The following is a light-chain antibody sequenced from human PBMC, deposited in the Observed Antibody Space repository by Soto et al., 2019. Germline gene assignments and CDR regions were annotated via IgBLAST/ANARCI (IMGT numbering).Light chain of an antibody. CDR3: QQSYSTPPWT. CDR2: AAS. J-gene: IGKJ1*01. CDR1: HSIVTY. Sequence: DIQMTQSPSSLSASVAHRVAITCCASHSIVTYLNWYLQRPGKAPKLLIYAASNLQSGVPSRFSGSGSGTDFTLTISSLQPEDFATYFCQQSYSTPPWTFGQGTKVDIK. V-gene: IGKV1-39*01.